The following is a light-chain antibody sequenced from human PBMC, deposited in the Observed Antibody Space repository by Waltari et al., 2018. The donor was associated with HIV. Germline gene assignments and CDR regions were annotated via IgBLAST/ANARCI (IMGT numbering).Light chain of an antibody. Sequence: SYELTQPPSVSVSPGQTASITCTVYKLGDTYACWYQQKPGQSPVLVIYQDSKRPSGLLERFSGSNCGNTASLTISGTQAMDEADDYCQEWDRRTGWELGGGTKLTVL. J-gene: IGLJ3*02. CDR3: QEWDRRTGWE. CDR1: KLGDTY. CDR2: QDS. V-gene: IGLV3-1*01.